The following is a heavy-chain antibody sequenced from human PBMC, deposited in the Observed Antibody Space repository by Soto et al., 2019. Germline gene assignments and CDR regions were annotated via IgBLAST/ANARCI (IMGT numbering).Heavy chain of an antibody. CDR3: AKDWVSGSSPY. J-gene: IGHJ4*02. CDR2: IKQDGSEK. Sequence: PGGSLRLSCAASGFTFISYWMSWVRQAPGKGLEWVANIKQDGSEKYYVDSVKGRFTTSRDNAKNSLYLQMNSLRAEDTAVYYCAKDWVSGSSPYWGQGTLVTVSS. D-gene: IGHD2-15*01. CDR1: GFTFISYW. V-gene: IGHV3-7*03.